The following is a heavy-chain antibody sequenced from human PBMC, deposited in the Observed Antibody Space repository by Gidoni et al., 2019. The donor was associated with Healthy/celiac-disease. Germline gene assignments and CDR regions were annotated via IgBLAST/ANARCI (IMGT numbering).Heavy chain of an antibody. CDR2: ISSSGSTI. CDR3: AGTEWELLPFDY. J-gene: IGHJ4*02. Sequence: EVQLVESGGGLVKPGVSLRLSCDASGFTFSSYEMKWVRQAPGKGLEWVSYISSSGSTIYYADSVKGRFTISRDNAKNSLYLQMTSLRAEDTAVYYCAGTEWELLPFDYWGQGTLVTVSS. D-gene: IGHD1-26*01. CDR1: GFTFSSYE. V-gene: IGHV3-48*03.